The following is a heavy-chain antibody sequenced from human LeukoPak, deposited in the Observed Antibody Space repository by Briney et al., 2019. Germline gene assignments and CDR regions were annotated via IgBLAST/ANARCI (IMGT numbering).Heavy chain of an antibody. J-gene: IGHJ4*02. CDR2: INTDGSST. CDR3: ARDDCSSSSCLTY. V-gene: IGHV3-74*01. Sequence: GGSLRLSCAASGFTFSNYWMHWVRQAPGKGLVWVSRINTDGSSTNYADSVKGRFTISRKNTLYLQMNSLRAEDTAVYYCARDDCSSSSCLTYWGQGTVVTVSS. CDR1: GFTFSNYW. D-gene: IGHD2-15*01.